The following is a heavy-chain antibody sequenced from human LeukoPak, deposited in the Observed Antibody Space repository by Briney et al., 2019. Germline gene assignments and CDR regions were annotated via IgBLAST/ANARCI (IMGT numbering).Heavy chain of an antibody. J-gene: IGHJ4*02. CDR3: AREGWLAPYYFDY. CDR2: IYHSGST. CDR1: GGSISSGGYS. D-gene: IGHD6-19*01. V-gene: IGHV4-39*07. Sequence: PSETLSLTCAVSGGSISSGGYSWSWIRQPPGKGLEWIGSIYHSGSTYYNPSLKSRVTISVDTSKNQFSLKLSSVTAADTAVYYCAREGWLAPYYFDYWGQGTLVTVSS.